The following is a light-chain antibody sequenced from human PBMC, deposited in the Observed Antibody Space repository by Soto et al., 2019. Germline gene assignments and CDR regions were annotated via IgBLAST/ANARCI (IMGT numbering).Light chain of an antibody. CDR1: QEISGY. V-gene: IGKV1-9*01. CDR2: GVS. Sequence: IQLTQSPSSLSASVGDRVTITCRASQEISGYLAWYQQRPGKAPKLLIYGVSTLQDGVSSRFSGRGSGTDFSLTISSLQPEDFATYYCQHLHWAFGPGT. J-gene: IGKJ1*01. CDR3: QHLHWA.